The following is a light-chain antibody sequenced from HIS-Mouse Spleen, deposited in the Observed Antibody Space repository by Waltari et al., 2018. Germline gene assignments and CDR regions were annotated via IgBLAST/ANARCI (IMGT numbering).Light chain of an antibody. CDR2: EGS. Sequence: QSALTQPASVSGSPGQSITISCTGTSSDVGSYNLVSWYQQHPGKAPKLMIYEGSERPSGVSVRLAGSKSGNTASLALAGLQAEVEADYYCCSYAGSSTWVFGGGTKLTVL. CDR3: CSYAGSSTWV. J-gene: IGLJ3*02. CDR1: SSDVGSYNL. V-gene: IGLV2-23*01.